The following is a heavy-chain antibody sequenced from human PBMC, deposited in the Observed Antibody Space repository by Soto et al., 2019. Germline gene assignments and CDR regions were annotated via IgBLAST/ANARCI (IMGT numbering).Heavy chain of an antibody. J-gene: IGHJ4*02. D-gene: IGHD2-2*01. V-gene: IGHV4-30-4*01. Sequence: SETLSLTCTVSGGSITSVDYYWSWLRQSPGKGPEWIGLFYHNGATDYNPSLARRATISADTSKNQFSLNLSSVTAADTAVYYCVRYCSTTKCPFDYWGQGTLDTVSS. CDR2: FYHNGAT. CDR1: GGSITSVDYY. CDR3: VRYCSTTKCPFDY.